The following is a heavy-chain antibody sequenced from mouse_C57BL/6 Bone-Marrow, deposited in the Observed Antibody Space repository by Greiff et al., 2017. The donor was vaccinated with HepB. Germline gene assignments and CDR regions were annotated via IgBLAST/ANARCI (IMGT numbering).Heavy chain of an antibody. CDR3: ARKHGGLRRGFAY. Sequence: QVHVKQPGAELVMPGASVKLSCKASGYTFTSYWMHWVKQRPGQGLEWIGEIDPSDSYTNYNQKFKGKSTLTVDKSSSTAYMQLSSLTSEDSAVYYCARKHGGLRRGFAYWGQGTLVTVSA. CDR2: IDPSDSYT. CDR1: GYTFTSYW. D-gene: IGHD2-2*01. V-gene: IGHV1-69*01. J-gene: IGHJ3*01.